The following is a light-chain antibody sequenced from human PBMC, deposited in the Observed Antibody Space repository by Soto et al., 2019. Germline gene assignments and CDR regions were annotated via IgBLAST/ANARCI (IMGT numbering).Light chain of an antibody. CDR3: QQYQDWPPIT. V-gene: IGKV3-15*01. Sequence: EIVLTQSPATLSVSPGERATLSCRASDSVNRNLAWYQQKPVQAPRLLIYGASTRDTGIPARFSGSGSGTQFSLTISSLLSEDFAVYYCQQYQDWPPITFGPGTKVDIK. CDR1: DSVNRN. J-gene: IGKJ3*01. CDR2: GAS.